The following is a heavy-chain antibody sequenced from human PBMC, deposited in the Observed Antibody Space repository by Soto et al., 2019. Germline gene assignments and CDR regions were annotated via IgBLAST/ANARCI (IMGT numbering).Heavy chain of an antibody. Sequence: EVQLVESGGGLVQPGGSLRLSCAASGFTFSSYWMSWVRQAPGKGLEWVANIKQDGSEKYYVDSVKGRLTISRDNAKNSLYLQMNSLRAEDTAVYYCASPRKAVAGTGGYYFDYWGQGTLVTVSS. CDR3: ASPRKAVAGTGGYYFDY. CDR1: GFTFSSYW. V-gene: IGHV3-7*01. CDR2: IKQDGSEK. J-gene: IGHJ4*02. D-gene: IGHD6-19*01.